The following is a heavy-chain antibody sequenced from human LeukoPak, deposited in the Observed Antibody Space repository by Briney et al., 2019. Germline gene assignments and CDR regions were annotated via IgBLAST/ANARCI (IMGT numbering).Heavy chain of an antibody. CDR3: NRWHISGVSYSNV. V-gene: IGHV3-49*04. CDR1: XFXXXXXX. J-gene: IGHJ4*02. CDR2: XXSKXSGGT. Sequence: GGSLRLSCSASXFXXXXXXXXXVXXXPGXXXXXVXXXXSKXSGGTEXXPSVKGRVIISRDESKSIAYLEMDSLKTEDTAVYXCNRWHISGVSYSNVWGPGTLVTVSS. D-gene: IGHD3-22*01.